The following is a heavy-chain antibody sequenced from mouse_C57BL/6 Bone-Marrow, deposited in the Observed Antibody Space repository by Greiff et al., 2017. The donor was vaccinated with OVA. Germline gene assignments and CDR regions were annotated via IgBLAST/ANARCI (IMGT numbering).Heavy chain of an antibody. D-gene: IGHD1-1*01. CDR1: GFTFSSYG. J-gene: IGHJ4*01. CDR3: AKGGRRLRAMDY. Sequence: EVKLVESGGDLVKPGGSLKLSCAASGFTFSSYGMSWVRQTPDKRLEWVATISSGGSYTYYPDSVTGRFTISRDNAKNTLYLQMSSLKSEDTAMYYCAKGGRRLRAMDYWGQGTSVTVSS. V-gene: IGHV5-6*01. CDR2: ISSGGSYT.